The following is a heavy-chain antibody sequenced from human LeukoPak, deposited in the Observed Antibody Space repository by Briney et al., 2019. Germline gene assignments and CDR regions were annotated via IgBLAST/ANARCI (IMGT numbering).Heavy chain of an antibody. J-gene: IGHJ5*02. CDR3: ARSLAARPASGWFDP. CDR2: IYTSGST. D-gene: IGHD6-6*01. CDR1: GGSISSYY. V-gene: IGHV4-4*07. Sequence: SETLSLTCTVSGGSISSYYWSWIRQPAGKGLEWIGRIYTSGSTNYNPSLKSRVTISVDTSKNQFSLKLSSVTAADTAVYYCARSLAARPASGWFDPWGQGTLVTVSS.